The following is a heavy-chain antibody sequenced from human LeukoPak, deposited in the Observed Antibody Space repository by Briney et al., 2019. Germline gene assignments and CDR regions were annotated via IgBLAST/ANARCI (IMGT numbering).Heavy chain of an antibody. V-gene: IGHV3-11*01. CDR2: ISSSGSSI. J-gene: IGHJ4*02. Sequence: GGSLRLSCAASGFTFSSYWMSWIRQTPGKGLEWISDISSSGSSINSADSVKGRFTISRDNAKNSLYLEMNSLRGDDTAVYYCARSSRYSYGFGAFDYWGQGTLITVSS. D-gene: IGHD5-18*01. CDR3: ARSSRYSYGFGAFDY. CDR1: GFTFSSYW.